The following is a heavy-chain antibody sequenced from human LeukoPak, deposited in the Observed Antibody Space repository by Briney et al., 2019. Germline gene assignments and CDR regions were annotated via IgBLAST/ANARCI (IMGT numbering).Heavy chain of an antibody. D-gene: IGHD1-20*01. CDR2: INPSGGST. CDR1: GYTFTSCY. J-gene: IGHJ3*02. V-gene: IGHV1-46*01. CDR3: ASTKEITGTTDAFDI. Sequence: ASVKVSCKASGYTFTSCYMHWVRQAPGQGLEWMGIINPSGGSTSYAQKFQGRVTMTRDMSTSTVYMELSSLRSEDTAVYYCASTKEITGTTDAFDIWGQGTMVTVSS.